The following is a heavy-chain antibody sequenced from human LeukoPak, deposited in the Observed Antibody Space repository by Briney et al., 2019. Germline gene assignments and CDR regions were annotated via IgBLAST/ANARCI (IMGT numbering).Heavy chain of an antibody. CDR2: AYYSGST. V-gene: IGHV4-59*01. J-gene: IGHJ3*02. Sequence: SETLSLTCTVYGGSISSYYWSWVRQPPGEGLEWIGYAYYSGSTNYNPSLESRVTISVDTSKNQFSLKLTSVTAADTAVYYCARPYSGFNGGAFDIWGQGTMVTVSS. CDR3: ARPYSGFNGGAFDI. CDR1: GGSISSYY. D-gene: IGHD5-12*01.